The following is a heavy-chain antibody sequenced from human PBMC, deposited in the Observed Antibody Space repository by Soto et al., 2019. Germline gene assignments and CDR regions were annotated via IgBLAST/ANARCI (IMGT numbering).Heavy chain of an antibody. CDR2: INPNSGGT. V-gene: IGHV1-2*04. Sequence: ASVKVSCKASGYTFTGYYMHWVRQAPGQGLEWMGWINPNSGGTKYAQKFQGWVTMTRDTSINTAYMEVSRLKSDDTAVYYCARVLAVAATSCDFYTSRHYGMDVWGQGTTVIVSS. J-gene: IGHJ6*02. CDR1: GYTFTGYY. D-gene: IGHD6-19*01. CDR3: ARVLAVAATSCDFYTSRHYGMDV.